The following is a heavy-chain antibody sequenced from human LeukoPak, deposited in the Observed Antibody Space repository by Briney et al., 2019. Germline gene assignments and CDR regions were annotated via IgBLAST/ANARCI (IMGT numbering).Heavy chain of an antibody. D-gene: IGHD3-22*01. V-gene: IGHV1-18*01. CDR1: GYTFTSYG. CDR2: ISAYNGNT. CDR3: ASAHCDTYYYYYYMDV. Sequence: EASVKVSCKASGYTFTSYGISWVRQAPGQGLEWMGWISAYNGNTNYAQKLQGRVTMTTDTSTSTAYMELRSLRSDDTAVYYCASAHCDTYYYYYYMDVWGKGTTVTISS. J-gene: IGHJ6*03.